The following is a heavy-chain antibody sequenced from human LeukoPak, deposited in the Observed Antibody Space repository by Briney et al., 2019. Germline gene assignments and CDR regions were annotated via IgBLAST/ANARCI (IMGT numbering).Heavy chain of an antibody. V-gene: IGHV3-53*04. CDR1: GFTFSSYA. Sequence: QPGGSLRLSCAASGFTFSSYAMSWVRQAPGKGLEWVSVIYSSSITSYADSVKGRFTISRHNSKNTLYLQMNSLRADDTAVYYCARGRGAANDAFDIWGQGTMVTVSS. CDR2: IYSSSIT. CDR3: ARGRGAANDAFDI. J-gene: IGHJ3*02. D-gene: IGHD3-10*01.